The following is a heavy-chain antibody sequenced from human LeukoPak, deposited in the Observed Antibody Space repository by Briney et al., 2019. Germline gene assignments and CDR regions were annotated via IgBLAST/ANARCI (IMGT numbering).Heavy chain of an antibody. CDR3: ARDPTYYYDSSGYTP. D-gene: IGHD3-22*01. J-gene: IGHJ5*02. CDR2: IIPIFGTA. CDR1: GGTFSSYA. V-gene: IGHV1-69*05. Sequence: SVKVSCKASGGTFSSYAISWVRQAPGQGLEWMGRIIPIFGTANYAQRFQGRVTITTDESTSTAYMELSSLRSEDTAVYYCARDPTYYYDSSGYTPWGQGTLVTVSS.